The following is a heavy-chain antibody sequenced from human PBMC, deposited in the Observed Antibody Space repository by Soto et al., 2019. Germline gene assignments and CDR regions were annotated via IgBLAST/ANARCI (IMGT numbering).Heavy chain of an antibody. J-gene: IGHJ4*02. CDR2: IHTDGNNT. V-gene: IGHV3-74*03. Sequence: QPGGSLRLSCVASDFTFSYYWMHWVRQAPGKGLVWVARIHTDGNNTTYADSVKGRFTISRDNSKSTLYLQMNSLRAEDTAVYYCARDLRKLRYFDYWGQGTLVTVSS. CDR3: ARDLRKLRYFDY. D-gene: IGHD3-9*01. CDR1: DFTFSYYW.